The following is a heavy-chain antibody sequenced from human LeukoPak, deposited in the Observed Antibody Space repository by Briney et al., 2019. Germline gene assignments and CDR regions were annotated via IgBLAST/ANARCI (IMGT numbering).Heavy chain of an antibody. J-gene: IGHJ3*02. Sequence: SETLSLTCTVSGGSISYYYWNWIRQPPGKGLEWIGYIYSSGSTNYNPSLKSRVTISLDTSKNQFSLKLSSVTAADTAVYYCARMGDYYDSSGDRHDAFDIWGQGTMVTVSS. D-gene: IGHD3-22*01. V-gene: IGHV4-59*01. CDR2: IYSSGST. CDR1: GGSISYYY. CDR3: ARMGDYYDSSGDRHDAFDI.